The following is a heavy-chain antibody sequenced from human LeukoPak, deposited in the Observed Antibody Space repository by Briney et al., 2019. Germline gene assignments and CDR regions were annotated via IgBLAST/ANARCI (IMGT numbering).Heavy chain of an antibody. CDR2: IRSKTNNYAT. V-gene: IGHV3-73*01. Sequence: TGGSLRLSCAASGFTFSGSALHWVRQASGKGLEWIGRIRSKTNNYATTYAASVTGRFTISRDDAENTAYLQMNSLRAEDTAVYYCARAHHKLILMMYAGPGDYWGQGTLVTVSS. CDR3: ARAHHKLILMMYAGPGDY. J-gene: IGHJ4*02. D-gene: IGHD2-8*01. CDR1: GFTFSGSA.